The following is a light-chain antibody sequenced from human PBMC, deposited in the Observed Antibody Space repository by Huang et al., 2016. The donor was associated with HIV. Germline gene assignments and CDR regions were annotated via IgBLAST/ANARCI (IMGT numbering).Light chain of an antibody. CDR2: CAS. V-gene: IGKV4-1*01. CDR3: QQYYRTPWT. Sequence: DIVVTQSPESLAVSLGERATISCKSSQNILYTPNNYNFQGWYQRKPGQPPKLLIPCASARLPGVPDRFSAGGSGTDFSLTISSLQAADVAVYYCQQYYRTPWTFGQGTKVEIK. J-gene: IGKJ1*01. CDR1: QNILYTPNNYNF.